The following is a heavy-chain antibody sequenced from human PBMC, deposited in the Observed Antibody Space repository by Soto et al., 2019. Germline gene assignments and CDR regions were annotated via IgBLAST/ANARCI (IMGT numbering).Heavy chain of an antibody. CDR3: ASNRRGMTTVTNAYYYGMDV. Sequence: QVQLVQSGAEVKKPGSSVKVSCKASGGTFSSYAISWVRQAPGQGLEWMGGIIPIFGTANYAQKFQGRVTITADESTSTAYMELSSLRSEDTAVYYCASNRRGMTTVTNAYYYGMDVWGQGTTVTVSS. CDR1: GGTFSSYA. V-gene: IGHV1-69*01. D-gene: IGHD4-17*01. J-gene: IGHJ6*02. CDR2: IIPIFGTA.